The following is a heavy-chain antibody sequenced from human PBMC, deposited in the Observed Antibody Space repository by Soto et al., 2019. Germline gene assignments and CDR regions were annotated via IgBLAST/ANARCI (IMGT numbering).Heavy chain of an antibody. CDR1: GGSISSYY. CDR3: ARGRNVYYDSSGYYYPYYYYYGMDV. CDR2: IYTSGST. D-gene: IGHD3-22*01. Sequence: ASETLSLTCTVSGGSISSYYWSWIRQPAGKGLEWIGRIYTSGSTNYNPSLKSRVTMSVDTSKNQFSLKLSSVTAADTAVYYCARGRNVYYDSSGYYYPYYYYYGMDVWGQGTTVTVSS. J-gene: IGHJ6*02. V-gene: IGHV4-4*07.